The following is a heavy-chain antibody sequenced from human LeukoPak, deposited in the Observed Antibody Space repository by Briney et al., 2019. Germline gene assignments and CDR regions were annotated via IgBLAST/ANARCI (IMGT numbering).Heavy chain of an antibody. Sequence: SETLSLTCTVSGGSISSSSYYWGWIRQPPGKGLEWIGSIYYSGSTYYNPSLKSRVTISVDTSKSQFSLKPSSVTAADTAVYYCARRFSVGSFDYWGQGTLVTVSS. CDR3: ARRFSVGSFDY. J-gene: IGHJ4*02. CDR2: IYYSGST. D-gene: IGHD3-10*01. CDR1: GGSISSSSYY. V-gene: IGHV4-39*01.